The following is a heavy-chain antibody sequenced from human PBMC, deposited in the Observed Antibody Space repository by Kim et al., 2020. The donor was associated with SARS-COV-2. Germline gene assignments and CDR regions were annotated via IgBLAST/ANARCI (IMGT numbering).Heavy chain of an antibody. CDR3: ARGAAPYNWFDP. CDR1: GGSISSGSYY. CDR2: IYTSGST. D-gene: IGHD2-15*01. J-gene: IGHJ5*02. V-gene: IGHV4-61*02. Sequence: SETLSLTCTVSGGSISSGSYYWSWIRQPAGKGLEWIGRIYTSGSTNYNPSLKSRVTISVDTSKNQFSLKLSSVTAADTAVYYCARGAAPYNWFDPWGQGTLVTVSS.